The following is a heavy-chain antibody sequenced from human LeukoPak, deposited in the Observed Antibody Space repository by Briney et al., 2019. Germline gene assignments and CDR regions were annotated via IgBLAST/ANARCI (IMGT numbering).Heavy chain of an antibody. CDR1: GWSFSGYY. V-gene: IGHV4-34*01. J-gene: IGHJ5*02. D-gene: IGHD6-19*01. CDR2: INHSGST. Sequence: PSESLSLTCAVYGWSFSGYYWSWIRQPPGQGLEWIGEINHSGSTNYNPSLKSRVTITVNTSKNQLSQKLRSMPAADTAVYYCARGWYSSGWYVYWFDPWGQGTLVTVSS. CDR3: ARGWYSSGWYVYWFDP.